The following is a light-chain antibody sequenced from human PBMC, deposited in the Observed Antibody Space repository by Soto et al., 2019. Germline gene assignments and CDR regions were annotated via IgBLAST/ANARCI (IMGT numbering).Light chain of an antibody. CDR2: GAS. Sequence: ETVMTQSPATLSVSRGERATLSCWASQSVNSNLAWYQQKLCQAPRVLIYGASSRATGIPDRFSGSGSGTDFTLTISRLEPEDFAVYYCQQYGSSITFGQGTRLEIK. V-gene: IGKV3-20*01. J-gene: IGKJ5*01. CDR1: QSVNSN. CDR3: QQYGSSIT.